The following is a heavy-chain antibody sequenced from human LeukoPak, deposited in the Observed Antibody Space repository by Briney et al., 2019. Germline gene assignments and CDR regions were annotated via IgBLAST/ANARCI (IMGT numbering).Heavy chain of an antibody. J-gene: IGHJ6*03. CDR1: GYTFTGYY. CDR2: INPNSGGT. D-gene: IGHD1-1*01. V-gene: IGHV1-2*02. Sequence: ASVTVSCKASGYTFTGYYMHWVRQAPGQGLEWMGWINPNSGGTNYAQKFQGRVTMTRDTSISTAYMGLSRLRSDDTAVYYCARGATGATWVYYYYYMDVWGKGTTVTISS. CDR3: ARGATGATWVYYYYYMDV.